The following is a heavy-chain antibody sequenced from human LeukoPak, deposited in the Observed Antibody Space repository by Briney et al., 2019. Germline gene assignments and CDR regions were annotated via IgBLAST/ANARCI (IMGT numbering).Heavy chain of an antibody. CDR1: GYSISSGYY. Sequence: SETLSLTCTVSGYSISSGYYWGWIRQPPGKGLEWIGSIYHSGSTYYNPSLKSRVTISVDTSKNQSSLKLSSVTAADTAVYYCARFYDYWGQGTLVTVSS. CDR2: IYHSGST. J-gene: IGHJ4*02. CDR3: ARFYDY. D-gene: IGHD2/OR15-2a*01. V-gene: IGHV4-38-2*02.